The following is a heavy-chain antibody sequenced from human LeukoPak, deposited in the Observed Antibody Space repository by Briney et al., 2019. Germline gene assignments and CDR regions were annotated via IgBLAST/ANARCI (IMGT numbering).Heavy chain of an antibody. D-gene: IGHD6-13*01. CDR3: ARVPGIAAAGSYYYYYYMDV. CDR1: GYTFTSYG. Sequence: ASVKVSCKASGYTFTSYGISWVRQAPGQGLEWMGWINAYNGNTNYAQKLQGRVTMTTDTSTSTAYMELRSLRSDDTAVYYCARVPGIAAAGSYYYYYYMDVWGKGTTVTVSS. V-gene: IGHV1-18*01. J-gene: IGHJ6*03. CDR2: INAYNGNT.